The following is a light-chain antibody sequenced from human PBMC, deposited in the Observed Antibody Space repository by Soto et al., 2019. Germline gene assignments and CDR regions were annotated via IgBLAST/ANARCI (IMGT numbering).Light chain of an antibody. J-gene: IGLJ1*01. Sequence: SLLTQPAFVSGAPGPSITISCTGTNSDLGSYILVSWFQQHPGKVPKAMMYEGTKRPSGVSDRFSGSKSDNTASQTISGLQAEYVSDYDCCPNAGDYMLVFGTGRKPTVL. CDR1: NSDLGSYIL. CDR3: CPNAGDYMLV. V-gene: IGLV2-23*01. CDR2: EGT.